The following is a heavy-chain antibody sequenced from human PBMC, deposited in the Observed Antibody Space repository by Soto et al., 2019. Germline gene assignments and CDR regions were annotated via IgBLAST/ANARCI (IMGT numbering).Heavy chain of an antibody. CDR2: ISAYNGNT. CDR1: GYTFTSYG. J-gene: IGHJ4*02. CDR3: ARYFYDSDAFDY. Sequence: ASVKFYCKASGYTFTSYGISWVRQAPGQGLEWMGWISAYNGNTNYAQKLQGRVTMTTDTSTSTAYMELRSLRSDDTAVYYCARYFYDSDAFDYWGQGTLVTVSS. V-gene: IGHV1-18*01. D-gene: IGHD3-22*01.